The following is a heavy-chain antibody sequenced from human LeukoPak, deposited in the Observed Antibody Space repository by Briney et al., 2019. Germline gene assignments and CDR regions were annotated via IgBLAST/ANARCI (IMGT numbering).Heavy chain of an antibody. V-gene: IGHV3-30*18. CDR3: ANDRGRLAVAGTVAFDY. CDR2: ISYDGSNK. J-gene: IGHJ4*02. CDR1: GFTFSDYD. Sequence: GGSLRLSCAASGFTFSDYDMHWVRQAPGKGLEWVAIISYDGSNKDYADSVKGRFTISRDNSKNTLYLQMNSLRAEDTAVFYCANDRGRLAVAGTVAFDYWGQGTLVTVSS. D-gene: IGHD6-19*01.